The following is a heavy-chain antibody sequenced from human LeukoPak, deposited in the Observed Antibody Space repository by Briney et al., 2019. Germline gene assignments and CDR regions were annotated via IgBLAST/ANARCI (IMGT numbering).Heavy chain of an antibody. J-gene: IGHJ6*02. CDR1: GYTFTSYD. CDR3: ARGHQKTYTHYYYYGMDV. V-gene: IGHV1-8*01. CDR2: MNPNSGNT. Sequence: GASVKVSCKASGYTFTSYDINWVRQATGQGLEWMGWMNPNSGNTGYAQKFQGRVTMTRNTSISTAYMELSSLRSEDTAVYYCARGHQKTYTHYYYYGMDVWGQGTTVTVSS. D-gene: IGHD3-16*01.